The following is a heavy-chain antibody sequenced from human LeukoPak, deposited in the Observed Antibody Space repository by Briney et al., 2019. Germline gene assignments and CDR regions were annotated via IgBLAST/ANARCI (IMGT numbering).Heavy chain of an antibody. V-gene: IGHV4-39*01. CDR1: DGSISSNNYY. CDR3: ARHLAVAGTSYNWFAP. CDR2: RFYTGRT. J-gene: IGHJ5*02. D-gene: IGHD6-19*01. Sequence: SETLSLTCTVSDGSISSNNYYWGWIRQPPGKGLEWIGSRFYTGRTYYNPSLQSRVIISVDTSKNQFSLRLSSVTAADTAVYHCARHLAVAGTSYNWFAPWGQGTQVTVSS.